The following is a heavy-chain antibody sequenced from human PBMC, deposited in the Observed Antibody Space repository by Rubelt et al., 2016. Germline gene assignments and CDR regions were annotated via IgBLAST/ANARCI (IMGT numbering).Heavy chain of an antibody. D-gene: IGHD3-10*01. J-gene: IGHJ6*02. CDR3: ARGPYGSGSYLGRRTGPQYYYGMDV. V-gene: IGHV3-21*01. Sequence: RAPGKGLEWVASISSSSSHIYYADSVKGRFTISRDNAKTSVYLQMNSLRVEDTAVYYCARGPYGSGSYLGRRTGPQYYYGMDVWGQGTTVTVSS. CDR2: ISSSSSHI.